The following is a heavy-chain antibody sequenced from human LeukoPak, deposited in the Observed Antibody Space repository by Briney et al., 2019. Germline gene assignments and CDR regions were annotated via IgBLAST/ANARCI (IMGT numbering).Heavy chain of an antibody. CDR1: GFTFSGYW. CDR3: ARDGRSGNFDK. V-gene: IGHV3-74*01. CDR2: IRSDGSIT. J-gene: IGHJ4*02. Sequence: GRSLRLSCAASGFTFSGYWMHWVRQAPEKGLAWVSVIRSDGSITTYADSVKGRFTISRDTAKNTLYLQMNSLRAEDTAVYYCARDGRSGNFDKWGQGTLVSVSS. D-gene: IGHD1-26*01.